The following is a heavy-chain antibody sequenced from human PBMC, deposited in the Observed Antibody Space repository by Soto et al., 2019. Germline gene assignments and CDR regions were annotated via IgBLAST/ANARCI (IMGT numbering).Heavy chain of an antibody. Sequence: GESLKISCKGSGYNFANYWIGWVRQVPGKGLEWMGMIFPGDSDTKNSPSLQGQITMSVDKSNSSAYLQWRSLKASDTAMYYCAAGYSTGLDAFDLWGQGTLVTVSS. V-gene: IGHV5-51*01. CDR1: GYNFANYW. J-gene: IGHJ3*01. CDR3: AAGYSTGLDAFDL. CDR2: IFPGDSDT. D-gene: IGHD2-8*02.